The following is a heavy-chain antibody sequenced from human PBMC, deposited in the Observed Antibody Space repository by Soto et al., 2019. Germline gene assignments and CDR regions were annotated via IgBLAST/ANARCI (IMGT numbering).Heavy chain of an antibody. Sequence: GESLKISCKGSGYSFTSYCSGEVRQIHGKRLEWMGIIYPGDSDTRYGPSFQGQVTISADKSISTAYLQWSSLKASDTAMYYCASSVEMATRYYYYGMDVWGQGTTVTVSS. CDR3: ASSVEMATRYYYYGMDV. V-gene: IGHV5-51*01. CDR2: IYPGDSDT. CDR1: GYSFTSYC. D-gene: IGHD5-12*01. J-gene: IGHJ6*02.